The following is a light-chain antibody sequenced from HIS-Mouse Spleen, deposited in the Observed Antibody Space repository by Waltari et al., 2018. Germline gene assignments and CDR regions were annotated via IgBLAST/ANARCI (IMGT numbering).Light chain of an antibody. V-gene: IGLV3-21*02. Sequence: SYVLTQPPSVSVAPGQTARITCGGNNIGSKSVHWYQQKPGQAPVLVVYGDSDRPSGIPERFSGSNAGNTATLTISRVEAGDEADYYCQVWDSSSDHRVFGGGTKLTVL. CDR3: QVWDSSSDHRV. CDR1: NIGSKS. J-gene: IGLJ3*02. CDR2: GDS.